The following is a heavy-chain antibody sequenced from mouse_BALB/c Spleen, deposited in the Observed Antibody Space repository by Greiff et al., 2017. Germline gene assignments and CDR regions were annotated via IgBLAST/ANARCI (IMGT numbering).Heavy chain of an antibody. V-gene: IGHV1-31*01. D-gene: IGHD3-2*01. CDR1: GYSFTGYY. J-gene: IGHJ2*01. CDR3: ARRDSSGPYFDY. Sequence: VHVKQSGPELVKPGASVKISCKASGYSFTGYYMHWVKQSHVKSLEWIGRINPYNGATSYNQNFKDKASLTVDKSSSTAYMELHSLTSEDSAVYYCARRDSSGPYFDYWGQGTTLTVSS. CDR2: INPYNGAT.